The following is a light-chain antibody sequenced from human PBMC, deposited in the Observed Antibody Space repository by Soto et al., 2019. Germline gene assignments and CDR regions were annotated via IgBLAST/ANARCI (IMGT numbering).Light chain of an antibody. CDR3: QQYFTTPSWT. Sequence: DIVMTQSPDSLAVSLGERATINCKSSQSALFNSNNKNYIAWYQQKPGQPPKLLIYWASTRESGVPDRFSGSGYGTDFTLNLNSLQAEDVAVYYCQQYFTTPSWTFGQGTTVEIK. CDR2: WAS. CDR1: QSALFNSNNKNY. J-gene: IGKJ1*01. V-gene: IGKV4-1*01.